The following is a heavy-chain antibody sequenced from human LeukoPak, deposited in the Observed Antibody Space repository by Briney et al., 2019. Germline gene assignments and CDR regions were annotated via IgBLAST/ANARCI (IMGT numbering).Heavy chain of an antibody. CDR3: ARVDDYSNYGHWFDP. V-gene: IGHV3-74*01. CDR2: INTDGSST. Sequence: GGSLRLSCAASGFTFSSYWMHWVRQAPGKGLVWVSRINTDGSSTSYADSVKGRFTISRDNAKNTLYLQMNSLRAEDTAVYYCARVDDYSNYGHWFDPWGQGTLVTVSS. D-gene: IGHD4-11*01. J-gene: IGHJ5*02. CDR1: GFTFSSYW.